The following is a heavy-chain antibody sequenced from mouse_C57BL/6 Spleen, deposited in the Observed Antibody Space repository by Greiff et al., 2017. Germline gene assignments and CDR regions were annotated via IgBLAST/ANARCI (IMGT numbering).Heavy chain of an antibody. CDR3: ARAITTVVATPFDY. CDR1: GYTFTSYW. J-gene: IGHJ2*01. D-gene: IGHD1-1*01. Sequence: QVQLQQPGAELVKPGASVKLSCKASGYTFTSYWMHWVKQRPGQGLEWIGMIHPTSGSTNYNETFKSKATLTVDQSSSTAYMQLSSLTSEDYAVYYCARAITTVVATPFDYWGQGTTLTVSS. V-gene: IGHV1-64*01. CDR2: IHPTSGST.